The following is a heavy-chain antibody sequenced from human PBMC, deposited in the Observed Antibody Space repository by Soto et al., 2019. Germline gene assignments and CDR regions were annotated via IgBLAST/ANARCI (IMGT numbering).Heavy chain of an antibody. CDR1: GGSISSYY. CDR3: ARDSAAGTGDYDH. D-gene: IGHD6-13*01. V-gene: IGHV4-59*01. J-gene: IGHJ4*02. CDR2: IYYSGGT. Sequence: QVQLQESGPGLVKPSETLSLTCSASGGSISSYYWGWIRQPPGKGLEWIGHIYYSGGTSYNPSLKSRITISVDTSKNQFSLKLSSVTAADMAVYYCARDSAAGTGDYDHWGQGILVTVSS.